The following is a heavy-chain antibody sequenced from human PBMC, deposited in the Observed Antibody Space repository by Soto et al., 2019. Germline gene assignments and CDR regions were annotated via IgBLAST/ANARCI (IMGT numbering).Heavy chain of an antibody. CDR1: GFTFSGYG. V-gene: IGHV3-30*18. D-gene: IGHD1-26*01. CDR2: ISYYGTNE. CDR3: AKEGPAGRYSREY. J-gene: IGHJ4*01. Sequence: PGGSLRLSCEASGFTFSGYGMHWVRQAPGKGLEWVAVISYYGTNEYYEDSVKGRFTISSDNSKNTLYLQMNSLRIEDTAVYFCAKEGPAGRYSREYWGQRTFVHPSS.